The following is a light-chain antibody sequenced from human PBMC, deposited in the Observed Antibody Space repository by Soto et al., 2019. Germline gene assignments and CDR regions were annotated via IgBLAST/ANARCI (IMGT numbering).Light chain of an antibody. J-gene: IGKJ2*01. CDR1: QTISSY. CDR2: TAS. Sequence: DIQMTQSPSSLSASVGDRVTITCRASQTISSYLNWYQQRPGKAPTLLIYTASKLQSGVPSRFSGSESGTDFTLTISSLQPEDFATYYCQQSYSSPYTLGQGTKLEIE. CDR3: QQSYSSPYT. V-gene: IGKV1-39*01.